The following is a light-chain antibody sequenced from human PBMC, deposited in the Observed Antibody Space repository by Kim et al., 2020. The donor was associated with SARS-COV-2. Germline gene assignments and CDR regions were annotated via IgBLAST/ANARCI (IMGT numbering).Light chain of an antibody. CDR2: GNS. J-gene: IGLJ1*01. CDR1: SSNIGAGYD. Sequence: ATISCTGGSSNIGAGYDVHWYQQLPATAPTLLIYGNSNRPSGVPDRFSGSKSGTSASLAITGLQAEDEADYYCQSYDSSLSVLYVFGTGTKVTVL. V-gene: IGLV1-40*01. CDR3: QSYDSSLSVLYV.